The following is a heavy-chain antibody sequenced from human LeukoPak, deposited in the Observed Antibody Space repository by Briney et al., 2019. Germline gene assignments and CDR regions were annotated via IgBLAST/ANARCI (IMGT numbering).Heavy chain of an antibody. CDR2: ISGSGGST. Sequence: PGGSLRLSCAASGFTFSSYAMSWVRQAPGKGLEWVSAISGSGGSTYYADSVKGRFTISRDNSKNTLYLQMNSLGAEDTAVYYCAKDPYCSSTSCHNWFDPWGQGTLVTVSS. V-gene: IGHV3-23*01. D-gene: IGHD2-2*01. J-gene: IGHJ5*02. CDR3: AKDPYCSSTSCHNWFDP. CDR1: GFTFSSYA.